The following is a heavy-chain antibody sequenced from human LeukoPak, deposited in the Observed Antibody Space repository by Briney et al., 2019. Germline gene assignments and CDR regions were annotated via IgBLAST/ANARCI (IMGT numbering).Heavy chain of an antibody. D-gene: IGHD3-10*01. J-gene: IGHJ3*02. Sequence: GGSLRLSCAASGFTVSSNYMSWVRQAPGKGLEWVSVIYSGGSTYYADSVKGRFTISRDNSKNTLYLQMDSLRAEDTAVYYCAREFPNAFDIWGQGTMVTVSS. CDR1: GFTVSSNY. CDR3: AREFPNAFDI. V-gene: IGHV3-53*01. CDR2: IYSGGST.